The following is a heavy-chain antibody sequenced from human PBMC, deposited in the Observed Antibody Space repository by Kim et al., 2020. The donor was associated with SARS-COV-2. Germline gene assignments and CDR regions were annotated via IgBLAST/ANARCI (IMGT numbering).Heavy chain of an antibody. CDR3: VHAPTRRVTQFGDYYYGMDV. D-gene: IGHD3-16*01. Sequence: GGSLRLSCAASGFTVSSNYMSWVRQAPGKGLEWVSVIYSGGSTYYADSVKGRFTISRDNSKNTLYLQMNSLRAEDTAVYYCVHAPTRRVTQFGDYYYGMDVWGQGTTVTVS. CDR1: GFTVSSNY. V-gene: IGHV3-53*01. J-gene: IGHJ6*02. CDR2: IYSGGST.